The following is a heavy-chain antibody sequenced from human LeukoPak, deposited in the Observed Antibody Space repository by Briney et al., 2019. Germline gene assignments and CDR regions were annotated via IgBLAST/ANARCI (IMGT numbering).Heavy chain of an antibody. CDR1: GFTFGDYA. Sequence: GGSLRLSCTASGFTFGDYAMSWFRQAPGKGLEWVGFIRSKAYDGTTEYAASVKGRFTISRDDSKSIAYLQMNSLKTEDTAVYYCTRDLGEVGATNGFFGYWGQGTLVTVSS. J-gene: IGHJ4*02. D-gene: IGHD1-26*01. CDR2: IRSKAYDGTT. V-gene: IGHV3-49*03. CDR3: TRDLGEVGATNGFFGY.